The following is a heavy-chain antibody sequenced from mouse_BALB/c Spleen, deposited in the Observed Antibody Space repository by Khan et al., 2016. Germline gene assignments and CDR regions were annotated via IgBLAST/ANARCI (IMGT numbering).Heavy chain of an antibody. CDR1: GFNIKDYY. V-gene: IGHV14-4*02. D-gene: IGHD2-4*01. Sequence: VRLQQSGAELVRSGASVKLSCTASGFNIKDYYMHWVKQRPEQGLEWIGWIDPENGDTEYAPKFQGKATMTGDTSSNTAYLQLSRLTSEDTADYYGNLYYDYRFADGGQGTLVTVSA. J-gene: IGHJ3*01. CDR3: NLYYDYRFAD. CDR2: IDPENGDT.